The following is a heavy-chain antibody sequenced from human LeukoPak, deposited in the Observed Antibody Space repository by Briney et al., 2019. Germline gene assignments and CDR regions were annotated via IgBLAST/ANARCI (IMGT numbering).Heavy chain of an antibody. CDR1: GGSFSDYY. CDR3: ARVAYGSGSRLIDC. Sequence: PSETLSLTCAVYGGSFSDYYWSWIRQTPRKGLEWIGEIYHSGSTKYNPSLKSRVTMSVDTSKKQFSLKLSSVTAADTAVYYCARVAYGSGSRLIDCWGQGTLVTISS. CDR2: IYHSGST. D-gene: IGHD3-10*01. J-gene: IGHJ4*02. V-gene: IGHV4-34*01.